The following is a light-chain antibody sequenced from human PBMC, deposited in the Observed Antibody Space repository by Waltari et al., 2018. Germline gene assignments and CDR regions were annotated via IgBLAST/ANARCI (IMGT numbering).Light chain of an antibody. CDR1: QSLVHSDGNTY. CDR3: MQGTHWPYT. CDR2: KVS. V-gene: IGKV2-30*02. Sequence: DVVMTQSPLSLPVTPGQPASISCRSSQSLVHSDGNTYLNWFRQRPGQSPRRLIYKVSSRDSGVPDRFSGSGSGTDFTLTINRVEAEDVGLYYCMQGTHWPYTFGQGTKLEIK. J-gene: IGKJ2*01.